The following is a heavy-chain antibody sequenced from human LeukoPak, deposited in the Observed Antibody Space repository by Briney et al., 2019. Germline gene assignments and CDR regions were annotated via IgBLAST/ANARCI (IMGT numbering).Heavy chain of an antibody. D-gene: IGHD3-9*01. CDR1: GGSISSYH. V-gene: IGHV4-59*01. CDR3: AREGGYDILTGYYHDAFDI. Sequence: SETLSLTCTVSGGSISSYHWSWIRQPPGKGLEWIGYIYYSGSTNYNPSLKSRVTISVDTSKNQFSLKLSSVTAADTAVYYCAREGGYDILTGYYHDAFDIWGQGTMVTVSS. CDR2: IYYSGST. J-gene: IGHJ3*02.